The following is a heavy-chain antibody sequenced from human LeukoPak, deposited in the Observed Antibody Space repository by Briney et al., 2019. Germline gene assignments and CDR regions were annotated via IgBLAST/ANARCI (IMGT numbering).Heavy chain of an antibody. J-gene: IGHJ4*02. V-gene: IGHV3-23*01. Sequence: GGSLRLSCAASGFTFRDYFMSWIRQAPGKGLEWVSAISGSGGSTYYADSVKGRFTISRDNSKNTLYLQMNSLRAEDTAVYYCAKSSGSYPYYFDYWGQGTLVTVSS. D-gene: IGHD1-26*01. CDR1: GFTFRDYF. CDR3: AKSSGSYPYYFDY. CDR2: ISGSGGST.